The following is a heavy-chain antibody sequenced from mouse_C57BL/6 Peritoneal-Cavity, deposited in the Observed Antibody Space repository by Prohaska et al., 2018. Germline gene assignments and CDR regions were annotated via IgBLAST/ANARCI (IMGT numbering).Heavy chain of an antibody. V-gene: IGHV5-4*01. CDR3: AREATVVAWYFDV. Sequence: EVQLVESGGGLVKPGGPLKLSRAASGFTFSSYAMSWVRQTPEKRREWVVTISDGGSYTYYPDNVKGRFTISRDNAKNNLYLQMSQLKSEDTAMYYCAREATVVAWYFDVWGTGTTVTVSS. D-gene: IGHD1-1*01. CDR1: GFTFSSYA. CDR2: ISDGGSYT. J-gene: IGHJ1*03.